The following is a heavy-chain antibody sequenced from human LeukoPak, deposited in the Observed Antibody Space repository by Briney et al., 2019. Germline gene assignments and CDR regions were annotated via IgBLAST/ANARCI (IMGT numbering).Heavy chain of an antibody. J-gene: IGHJ5*02. D-gene: IGHD5-12*01. Sequence: SETLSLTCSVPGGSVSTYFWTWIRQPAGKGLEWIGVIYTSGSTDYNPSLKSRVVMSVDKSKNQFSLRLTSVTAADTAVYYCARSPSWQSAGWFDPWGQGTLVTVSS. CDR3: ARSPSWQSAGWFDP. CDR2: IYTSGST. CDR1: GGSVSTYF. V-gene: IGHV4-4*07.